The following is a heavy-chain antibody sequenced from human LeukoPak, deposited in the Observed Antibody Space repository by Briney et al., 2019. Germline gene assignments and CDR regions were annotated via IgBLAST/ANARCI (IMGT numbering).Heavy chain of an antibody. V-gene: IGHV3-33*08. Sequence: GGSLRLSCAASGFTFNTYAIYWVRQAPGKGLEWVAVIWYDGSNKYYADSVKGRFTISRDNSKNTLYLQMNSLRAEDTAVYYCAREVAYYDILTGYQYNWFDPWGQGTLVTVSS. CDR1: GFTFNTYA. J-gene: IGHJ5*02. CDR2: IWYDGSNK. CDR3: AREVAYYDILTGYQYNWFDP. D-gene: IGHD3-9*01.